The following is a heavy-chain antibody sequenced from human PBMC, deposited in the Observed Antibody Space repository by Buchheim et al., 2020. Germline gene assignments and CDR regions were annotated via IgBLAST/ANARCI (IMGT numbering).Heavy chain of an antibody. CDR1: GFSSSNYA. J-gene: IGHJ4*02. Sequence: QVQLVESGGGVVQPGRSLRLSCVASGFSSSNYAIHWVRQAPGKGLEWVAVISYDVSNKDYADSVKGRFTISRDNSKNTLYLQMNSLRAEDTAVYYCARGSDYGDETHYFAYWGQGTL. V-gene: IGHV3-30-3*01. CDR2: ISYDVSNK. D-gene: IGHD4-17*01. CDR3: ARGSDYGDETHYFAY.